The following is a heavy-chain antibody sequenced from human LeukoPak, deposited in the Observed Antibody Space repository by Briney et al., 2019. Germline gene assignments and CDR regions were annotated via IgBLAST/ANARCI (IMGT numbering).Heavy chain of an antibody. J-gene: IGHJ5*02. Sequence: SETLSLTCSVSGYFISSNYYWSWIRQPPGKGLEWIGYIYYSGSTYYNPSLKSRVTISVDTSKNQVSLKLSSVTAADTAVYYCARGLGVNWFDPWVQGTLVTVSS. CDR3: ARGLGVNWFDP. CDR1: GYFISSNYY. CDR2: IYYSGST. D-gene: IGHD4-23*01. V-gene: IGHV4-38-2*02.